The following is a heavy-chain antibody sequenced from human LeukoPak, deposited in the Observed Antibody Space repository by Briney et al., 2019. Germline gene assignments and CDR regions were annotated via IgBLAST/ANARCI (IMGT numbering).Heavy chain of an antibody. CDR2: ISYDGSNK. CDR1: GFTFNSYA. Sequence: GSLRLSCAASGFTFNSYAMHWVRQAPGKGLEWVAVISYDGSNKNYGDSVKGRFTISRDNSKNTLYLQMNSLSAEDTAVYYCARSVVTATPHYFQHRGQGTLVTVSS. CDR3: ARSVVTATPHYFQH. V-gene: IGHV3-30*04. D-gene: IGHD2-21*02. J-gene: IGHJ1*01.